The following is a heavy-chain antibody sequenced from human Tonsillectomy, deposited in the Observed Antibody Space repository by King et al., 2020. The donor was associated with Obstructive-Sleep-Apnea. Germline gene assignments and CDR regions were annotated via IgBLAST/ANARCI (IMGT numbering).Heavy chain of an antibody. V-gene: IGHV4-59*08. Sequence: HVQLQESGPGLVKPSETLSLTCSVSGGSINNYYWSWIRQPPGKGLEWIGYVYYSGNTNFNPSLKSRVTISANTSKIQFSLRMSSVTAADTAVYYFARHRGVEDYGGYGDYFDYWGQGTLVTVSS. D-gene: IGHD5-12*01. J-gene: IGHJ4*02. CDR3: ARHRGVEDYGGYGDYFDY. CDR1: GGSINNYY. CDR2: VYYSGNT.